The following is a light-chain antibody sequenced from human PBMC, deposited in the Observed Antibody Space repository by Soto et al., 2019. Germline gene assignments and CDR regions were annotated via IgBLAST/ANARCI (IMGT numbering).Light chain of an antibody. CDR2: LVS. Sequence: DIVMTQSPLSLPVTPVEPASISCRSSQSLLHSNGYTYVDWYLQQPGQSPQLLIYLVSNRGSRVADRFSGSGSGTDVTLKISRVEAEDVGVYYCMQPLQTPFTFGPGTKVDIK. J-gene: IGKJ3*01. CDR3: MQPLQTPFT. V-gene: IGKV2-28*01. CDR1: QSLLHSNGYTY.